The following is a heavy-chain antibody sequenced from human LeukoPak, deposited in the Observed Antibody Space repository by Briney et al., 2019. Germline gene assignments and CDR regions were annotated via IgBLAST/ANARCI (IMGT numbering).Heavy chain of an antibody. Sequence: PSETLSLTCAVYGGSFSSYYWSWIRQPAGKGLEWIGRLYTSGSTKYNPSLKSRVTMSVDTSKNQFSLKLSCVTAADTAVYYCARAVVPAASWYDPWGQGTLVTVSS. CDR1: GGSFSSYY. CDR3: ARAVVPAASWYDP. V-gene: IGHV4-59*10. CDR2: LYTSGST. D-gene: IGHD2-2*01. J-gene: IGHJ5*02.